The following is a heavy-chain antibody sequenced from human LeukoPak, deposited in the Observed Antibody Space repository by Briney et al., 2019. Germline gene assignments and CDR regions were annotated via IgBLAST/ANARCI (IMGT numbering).Heavy chain of an antibody. Sequence: ASVTVSCKASGYTFTSYYMHWVRQAPGQGLEWMGIINPSGGSTSYAQKFQGRVTITADESTSTAYMELSSLRSEDTAVYYCARGGVGIAVAALQHWGQGTLVTVSS. V-gene: IGHV1-46*01. J-gene: IGHJ1*01. CDR1: GYTFTSYY. CDR3: ARGGVGIAVAALQH. CDR2: INPSGGST. D-gene: IGHD6-19*01.